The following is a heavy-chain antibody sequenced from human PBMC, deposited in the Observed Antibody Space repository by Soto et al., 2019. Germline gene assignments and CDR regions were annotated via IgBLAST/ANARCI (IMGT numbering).Heavy chain of an antibody. CDR1: GFTLGRYG. CDR3: AKDRDYPRDYFHY. D-gene: IGHD3-10*01. CDR2: VSPNGQGI. J-gene: IGHJ4*02. Sequence: GSLRLSCAPSGFTLGRYGMSWVCQAPGKGLEWVSAVSPNGQGIYYADSVRGRFTISRDFSKNTVFLHMDSLRAEDTAVYYCAKDRDYPRDYFHYWGQGTLVTVSS. V-gene: IGHV3-23*01.